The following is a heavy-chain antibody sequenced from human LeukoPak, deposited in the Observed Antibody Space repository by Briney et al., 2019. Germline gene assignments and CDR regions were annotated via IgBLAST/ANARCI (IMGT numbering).Heavy chain of an antibody. Sequence: GGSLRLSCAASGFTFSSYAMSWVRQAPGKGLEWVSAISGSGGSTYYADSVKGRFTISRDNSENTLYLQMNSLRAEDTAVYYCAKEGDYDFWSGSSFDYWGQGTLVTVSS. J-gene: IGHJ4*02. V-gene: IGHV3-23*01. CDR3: AKEGDYDFWSGSSFDY. CDR1: GFTFSSYA. D-gene: IGHD3-3*01. CDR2: ISGSGGST.